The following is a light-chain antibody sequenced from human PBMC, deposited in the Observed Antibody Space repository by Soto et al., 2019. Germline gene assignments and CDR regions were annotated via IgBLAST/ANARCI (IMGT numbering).Light chain of an antibody. CDR3: QQRNTWPLT. Sequence: EIVLTQSPATLSLSPGERATLSCRASQSVSSYLAWYQHKPGQAPRLLIYDASSRATGIPARFSGSGSGTDFTLTISSLESVDFAVYYYQQRNTWPLTFGGGTNVEI. V-gene: IGKV3-11*01. CDR1: QSVSSY. J-gene: IGKJ4*01. CDR2: DAS.